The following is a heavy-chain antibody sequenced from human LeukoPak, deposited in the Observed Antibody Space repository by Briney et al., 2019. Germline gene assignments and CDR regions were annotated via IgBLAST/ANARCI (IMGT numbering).Heavy chain of an antibody. V-gene: IGHV3-74*01. CDR3: AKDHYWSIDY. CDR1: GFDFSSNW. J-gene: IGHJ4*02. D-gene: IGHD3-3*01. Sequence: GRSLRLSCAASGFDFSSNWMHWVRHAPGQGLVWVSRIKGDGISTNYADSVKGRFTISRDIAKNTLYLQMNSLRAEDTGVYYCAKDHYWSIDYWGRGTLVTVSS. CDR2: IKGDGIST.